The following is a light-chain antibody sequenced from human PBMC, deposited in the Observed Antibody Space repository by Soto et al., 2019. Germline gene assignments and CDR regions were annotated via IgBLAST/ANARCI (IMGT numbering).Light chain of an antibody. Sequence: QSVLTQPPSVSGAPGQRVTISCTGGSSNIGAGYDVHWYQQLPGTAPKLLIYGNSNRPSGVPDRFSGSKSGNTASLTISGLQAEDEAEYYCSLYTTDSTYVFGTGTKVTVL. J-gene: IGLJ1*01. V-gene: IGLV1-40*01. CDR1: SSNIGAGYD. CDR3: SLYTTDSTYV. CDR2: GNS.